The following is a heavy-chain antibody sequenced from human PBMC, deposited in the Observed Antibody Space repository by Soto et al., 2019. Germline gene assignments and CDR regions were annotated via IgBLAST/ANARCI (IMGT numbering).Heavy chain of an antibody. Sequence: EVQLLESGGGLVQPGGSLRLSCAASGFTFSSYAMSWVRQAPGKGLEWVSAISGSGGSTYYADSVKGRFTISRDNPKNTLYLQMNSLRAEDTAVYYCAKVVRPGGSGSSDYWGQGPLVTVSS. CDR2: ISGSGGST. D-gene: IGHD3-10*01. CDR3: AKVVRPGGSGSSDY. J-gene: IGHJ4*02. V-gene: IGHV3-23*01. CDR1: GFTFSSYA.